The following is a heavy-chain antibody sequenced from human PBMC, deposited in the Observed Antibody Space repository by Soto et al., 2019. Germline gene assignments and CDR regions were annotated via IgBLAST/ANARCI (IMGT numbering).Heavy chain of an antibody. Sequence: PGGSLRLSCAASGFTFSSYAMSWVRQAPGKGLEWVSAISGSGGSTYYADSVKGRFTISRDNSKNTLYLQMNSLRAEDTAVYYWATHGIYIRGSYRPSYWGQGTLVTVSS. J-gene: IGHJ4*02. CDR3: ATHGIYIRGSYRPSY. D-gene: IGHD3-16*02. CDR1: GFTFSSYA. V-gene: IGHV3-23*01. CDR2: ISGSGGST.